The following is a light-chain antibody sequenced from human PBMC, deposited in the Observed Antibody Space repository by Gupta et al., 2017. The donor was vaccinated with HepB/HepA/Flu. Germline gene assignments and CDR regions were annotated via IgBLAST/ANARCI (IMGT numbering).Light chain of an antibody. V-gene: IGKV3-20*01. Sequence: EVALTQSLGTLSLSPGQIANLSFRASQSVSSSYLSWYQQKPGQAPRLLIYCASSRANGIPDRFSGSGSGTDFTLTISRLEPEDFAVYYCQQYGSSPLFTFGPGTKVDIK. J-gene: IGKJ3*01. CDR1: QSVSSSY. CDR2: CAS. CDR3: QQYGSSPLFT.